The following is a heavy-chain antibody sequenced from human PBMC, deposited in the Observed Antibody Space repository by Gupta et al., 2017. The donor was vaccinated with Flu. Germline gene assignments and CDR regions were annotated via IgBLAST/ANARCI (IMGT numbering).Heavy chain of an antibody. CDR3: AKDLELLGWFDP. Sequence: FSSYAMSWVRQAPGKGLKWVSAISGSGGSTYYADSVKGRFTISRDNSRNTLYLQMNSLRAEDTAVYYCAKDLELLGWFDPWGQGTLVTVSS. CDR1: FSSYA. V-gene: IGHV3-23*01. D-gene: IGHD1-26*01. J-gene: IGHJ5*02. CDR2: ISGSGGST.